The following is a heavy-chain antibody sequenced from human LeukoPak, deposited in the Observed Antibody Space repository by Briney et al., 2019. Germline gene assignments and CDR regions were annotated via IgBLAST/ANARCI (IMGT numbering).Heavy chain of an antibody. J-gene: IGHJ5*02. CDR3: ARQSGSGSSYWFDP. CDR2: IYGSGYT. Sequence: SETLSLTCTVSGGSISSNYWSWIRQPPGKGLEWIGNIYGSGYTNYNPSLKSRVTMSIDTSKNQFSLKLSSVTAAETAVYYCARQSGSGSSYWFDPWGQGTLVTVSS. D-gene: IGHD3-10*01. V-gene: IGHV4-59*08. CDR1: GGSISSNY.